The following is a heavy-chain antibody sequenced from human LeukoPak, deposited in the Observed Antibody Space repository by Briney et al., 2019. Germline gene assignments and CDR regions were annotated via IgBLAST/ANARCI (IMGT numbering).Heavy chain of an antibody. D-gene: IGHD3-10*01. Sequence: SETLSLTCTVSGGSLSSYYWSWIRQPPGQGLEWIGDIYYSGSTNYNPSLKSRVTISVDTSKNQFSLKLSSVTAADTAVYYCARRGGTMEHFDYWGQGTLVTVSS. V-gene: IGHV4-59*01. CDR1: GGSLSSYY. J-gene: IGHJ4*02. CDR2: IYYSGST. CDR3: ARRGGTMEHFDY.